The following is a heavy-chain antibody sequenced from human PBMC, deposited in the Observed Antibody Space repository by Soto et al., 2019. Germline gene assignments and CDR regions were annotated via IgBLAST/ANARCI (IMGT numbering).Heavy chain of an antibody. D-gene: IGHD1-20*01. V-gene: IGHV3-23*01. Sequence: GGSLRLSCAASGFTFSDSAMTWVRQTPGKGLEYVSSITFNCGSTYYADSVKGRFTISIDNSKNTLYLQMNSLRAEDTALYYCAKDVVDRGISYWGQGTLVTVSS. CDR1: GFTFSDSA. J-gene: IGHJ4*01. CDR2: ITFNCGST. CDR3: AKDVVDRGISY.